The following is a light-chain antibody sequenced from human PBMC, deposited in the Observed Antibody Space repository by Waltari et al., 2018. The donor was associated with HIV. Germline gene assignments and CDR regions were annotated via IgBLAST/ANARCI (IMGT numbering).Light chain of an antibody. CDR3: ASWDASLSGHYV. J-gene: IGLJ1*01. CDR1: SSNIGSIF. V-gene: IGLV1-47*01. CDR2: GNN. Sequence: QSVLTQPPSASGTPGQRVPLPCSGSSSNIGSIFLYCYQQVPGTAPELLLYGNNQRPSGVPDRFSGSKSGTSASLAISGLRSEDEADYYCASWDASLSGHYVFGPGTRVTVL.